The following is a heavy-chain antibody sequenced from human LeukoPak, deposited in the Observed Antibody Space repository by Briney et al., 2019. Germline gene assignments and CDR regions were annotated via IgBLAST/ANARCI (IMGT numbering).Heavy chain of an antibody. J-gene: IGHJ6*03. CDR1: GFTFSSYG. Sequence: GGSLRLSCAASGFTFSSYGMHWVRQAPGKGLEWVAFIRYDGSNKYYADSVKGRFTISRDNSKNTLYLQMNSLRAEDTAVYYCAKSRYYYGSGRKDYYYYYMDVWGKGTTVTISS. CDR3: AKSRYYYGSGRKDYYYYYMDV. CDR2: IRYDGSNK. D-gene: IGHD3-10*01. V-gene: IGHV3-30*02.